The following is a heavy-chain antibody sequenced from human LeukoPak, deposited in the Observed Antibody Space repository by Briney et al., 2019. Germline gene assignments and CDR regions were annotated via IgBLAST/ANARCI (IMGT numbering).Heavy chain of an antibody. V-gene: IGHV3-66*01. CDR2: IYSGGDT. CDR3: AKDKNALCSITCRNEFDY. Sequence: GGSLRLSCAASGFTFTNSDMTWVRQSPGEGLEWVSLIYSGGDTYYADSAKGRFTISRDNSKNTLYLQMNSLRDEDTAVYYCAKDKNALCSITCRNEFDYWGQGTLVTVSS. D-gene: IGHD2-2*01. J-gene: IGHJ4*02. CDR1: GFTFTNSD.